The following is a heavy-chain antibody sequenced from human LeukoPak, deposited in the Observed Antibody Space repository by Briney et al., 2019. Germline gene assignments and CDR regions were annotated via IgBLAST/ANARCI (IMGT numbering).Heavy chain of an antibody. CDR3: ARVRSSTACYFDY. Sequence: PSETLSLTCSVSGGSLSSSGYYWDWLRQSPGKGLEWIGSIYYSGSTYYNPSLKSRVTISVNASKNHLFLNLTALTAADTAVYYCARVRSSTACYFDYWGQGTLVTVSS. CDR2: IYYSGST. V-gene: IGHV4-39*02. CDR1: GGSLSSSGYY. D-gene: IGHD2-2*01. J-gene: IGHJ4*02.